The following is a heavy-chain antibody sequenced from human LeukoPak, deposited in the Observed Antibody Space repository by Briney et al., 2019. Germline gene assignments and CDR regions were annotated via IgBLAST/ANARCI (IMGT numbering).Heavy chain of an antibody. V-gene: IGHV4-34*01. CDR1: GGSLSGYY. Sequence: ASETLSLTCAVYGGSLSGYYWSWIRQSPGEGLEWIGEINHSGSTNYNPSLKSRVTISVDTSKNQFSLKLSSVTAADTAVYYCTSLYCSGGSCYSNWFDPWGQGTLVTVSS. CDR3: TSLYCSGGSCYSNWFDP. J-gene: IGHJ5*02. D-gene: IGHD2-15*01. CDR2: INHSGST.